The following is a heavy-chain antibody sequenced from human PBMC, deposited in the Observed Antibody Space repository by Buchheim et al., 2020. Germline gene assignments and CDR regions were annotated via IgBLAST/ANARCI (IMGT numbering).Heavy chain of an antibody. CDR2: INTDGSSP. Sequence: EVQLVESGGGLLQPGGSLRLSCAASGFTFSNYWMHWVRQAPGKGLVWVSRINTDGSSPNYADSVKGRFTISRDNAKNTLYLQMNSLRPEDTAVYYCATGSGSPFQHWGQGTL. J-gene: IGHJ1*01. CDR3: ATGSGSPFQH. CDR1: GFTFSNYW. D-gene: IGHD3-10*01. V-gene: IGHV3-74*01.